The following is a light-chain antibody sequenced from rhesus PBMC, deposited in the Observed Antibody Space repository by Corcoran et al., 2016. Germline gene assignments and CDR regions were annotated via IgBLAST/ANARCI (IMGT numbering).Light chain of an antibody. CDR1: QSVSSK. J-gene: IGKJ3*01. CDR2: GAS. Sequence: EIVMTQSPATLSLSPGETATISCRTSQSVSSKLAWYQQKPGQAPRLLIYGASSRATGIPDRFSASGSGTDFTLTISSLEPEDFAVYYCQETSNLFTFGPGTKLDIK. V-gene: IGKV3-31*02. CDR3: QETSNLFT.